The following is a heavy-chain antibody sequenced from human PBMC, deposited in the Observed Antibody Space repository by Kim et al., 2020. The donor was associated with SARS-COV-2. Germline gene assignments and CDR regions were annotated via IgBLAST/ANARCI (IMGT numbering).Heavy chain of an antibody. CDR1: GGTFSSYA. J-gene: IGHJ6*02. CDR3: ARDTYYYGSGSYLGGYYYYYGMDV. D-gene: IGHD3-10*01. CDR2: IIPIFGTA. V-gene: IGHV1-69*13. Sequence: SVTVSCKASGGTFSSYAISWLRQAPGQGLEWMGGIIPIFGTANYAQKFQGRVTITADESTSTAYMELSSLRSEDTAVYYCARDTYYYGSGSYLGGYYYYYGMDVWGQGPTVTVSS.